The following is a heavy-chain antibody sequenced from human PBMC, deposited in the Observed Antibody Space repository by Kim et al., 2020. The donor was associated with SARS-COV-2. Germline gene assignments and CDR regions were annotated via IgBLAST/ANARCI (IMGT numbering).Heavy chain of an antibody. J-gene: IGHJ4*02. CDR3: ARDRDSTSGNIGY. CDR2: IYSGGST. D-gene: IGHD2-2*01. V-gene: IGHV3-66*01. Sequence: GGSLRLSCAASGFTVSSNYMSWVRQAPGKGLEWVSVIYSGGSTYYADSVKGRFTISRDNSKNTLYLQMNSLRAEDTAVYYCARDRDSTSGNIGYWGQGTLVTVSS. CDR1: GFTVSSNY.